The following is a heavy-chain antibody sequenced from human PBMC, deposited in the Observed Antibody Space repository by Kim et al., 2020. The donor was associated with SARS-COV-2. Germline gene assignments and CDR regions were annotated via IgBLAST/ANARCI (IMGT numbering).Heavy chain of an antibody. J-gene: IGHJ3*02. CDR3: ARDYYGSGSLDAFDI. Sequence: GGSLRLSCAASGFTFGSYSLNWVRQAPGKGLEWVSYISSSGSTIHYADSVKGRFTISRDNSKNSLYLQMNSLRAGDTAVYFCARDYYGSGSLDAFDIWGQGTMVTVSS. CDR2: ISSSGSTI. D-gene: IGHD3-10*01. CDR1: GFTFGSYS. V-gene: IGHV3-48*04.